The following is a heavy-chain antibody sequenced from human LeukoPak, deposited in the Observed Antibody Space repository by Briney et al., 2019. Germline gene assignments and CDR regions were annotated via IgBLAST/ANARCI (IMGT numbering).Heavy chain of an antibody. V-gene: IGHV4-34*01. CDR2: INHSGST. CDR3: ARDRSYGSGSYYIPLPGTYYYYGMDV. D-gene: IGHD3-10*01. J-gene: IGHJ6*02. Sequence: PSETLSLTCAVYGGSFSGYYWSWIRQPPGKGLEWIGEINHSGSTNYNPSLKSRVTISVDTSKNQFSLKLSSVTAADTAVYYCARDRSYGSGSYYIPLPGTYYYYGMDVWGQGTTVTVSS. CDR1: GGSFSGYY.